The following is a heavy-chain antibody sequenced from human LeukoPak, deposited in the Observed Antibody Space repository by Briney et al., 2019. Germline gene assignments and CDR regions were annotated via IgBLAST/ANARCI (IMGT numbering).Heavy chain of an antibody. D-gene: IGHD3-10*01. V-gene: IGHV4-59*08. CDR1: NSPISTYY. J-gene: IGHJ6*03. Sequence: SETLSLTCTVSNSPISTYYWSWSRQPPGKGLEWIGYIYYSGSTNYNPSLKSRITISVGTSKNQFSLKLSSVTAADTAVYYCARRGVWFGEFIYYYYYMDVWGKGTTVTVSS. CDR2: IYYSGST. CDR3: ARRGVWFGEFIYYYYYMDV.